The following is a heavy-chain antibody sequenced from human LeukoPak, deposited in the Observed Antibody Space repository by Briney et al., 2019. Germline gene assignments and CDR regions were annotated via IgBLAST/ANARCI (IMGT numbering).Heavy chain of an antibody. Sequence: SETLSLTCAVYGGSFSGYYWSWIRQPPGKGLEWIGEINHSGSTNYNPSLKSRVTISVDTSKNQFSLKLSSVTAADTAVYYCARLIAVAGTDYWGQGTLITVSS. D-gene: IGHD6-19*01. CDR3: ARLIAVAGTDY. J-gene: IGHJ4*02. CDR1: GGSFSGYY. V-gene: IGHV4-34*01. CDR2: INHSGST.